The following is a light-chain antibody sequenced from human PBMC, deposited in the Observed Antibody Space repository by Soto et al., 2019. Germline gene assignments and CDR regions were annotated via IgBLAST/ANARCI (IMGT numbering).Light chain of an antibody. CDR1: RSISFY. J-gene: IGKJ1*01. CDR2: NAS. Sequence: DIQMTQSPSTRSASVGDRVTITCRASRSISFYLAWYQQKPGKAPKILIFNASTLKSGVPSRFSGSGSGTEFTLTINGLQPDDFATYYCQQYNGYSTWTFGQGTKVEFK. CDR3: QQYNGYSTWT. V-gene: IGKV1-5*01.